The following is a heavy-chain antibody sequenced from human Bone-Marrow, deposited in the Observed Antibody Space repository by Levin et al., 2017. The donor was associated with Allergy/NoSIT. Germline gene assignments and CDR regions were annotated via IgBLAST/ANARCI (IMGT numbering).Heavy chain of an antibody. J-gene: IGHJ5*02. V-gene: IGHV3-30-3*01. CDR3: AREGRGAAAGTNWFDP. D-gene: IGHD6-13*01. Sequence: GGSLRLSCAASGFTFSSYAMHWVRQAPGKGLEWVAVISYDGSNKYYADSVKGRFTISRDNSKNTLYLQMNSLRAEDTAVYYCAREGRGAAAGTNWFDPWGQGTLVTVSS. CDR1: GFTFSSYA. CDR2: ISYDGSNK.